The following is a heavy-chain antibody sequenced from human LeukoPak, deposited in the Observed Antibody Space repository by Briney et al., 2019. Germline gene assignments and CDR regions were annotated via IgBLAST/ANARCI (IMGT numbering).Heavy chain of an antibody. J-gene: IGHJ4*02. CDR2: ISGSGGGT. CDR3: AKQYYGSGNFYVRFDY. CDR1: GFTFSSYA. Sequence: GGSLRLSCAASGFTFSSYAMSWVRQAPGKGLEWVSVISGSGGGTYYADSMKGRFSISRDNSKNTLYLQMNSLRAEDTAVYYCAKQYYGSGNFYVRFDYWGQGTLVTVSS. V-gene: IGHV3-23*01. D-gene: IGHD3-10*01.